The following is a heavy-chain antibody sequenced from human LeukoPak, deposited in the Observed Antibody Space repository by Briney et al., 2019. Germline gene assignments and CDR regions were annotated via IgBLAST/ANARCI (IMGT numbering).Heavy chain of an antibody. CDR3: AKDTSGGSWWGALDI. J-gene: IGHJ3*02. D-gene: IGHD2-15*01. Sequence: GGSLRLSCAASGFTFDDYAMHWIRQAPGKGLEWVSGISWNSGSIGYADSVKGRFTISRDNAKNSLYLQMNSLRAEDTALYYCAKDTSGGSWWGALDIWGQGTMVTVSS. V-gene: IGHV3-9*01. CDR2: ISWNSGSI. CDR1: GFTFDDYA.